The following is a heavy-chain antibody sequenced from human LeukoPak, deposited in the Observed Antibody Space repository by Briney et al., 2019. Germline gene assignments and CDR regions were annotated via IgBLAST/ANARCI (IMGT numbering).Heavy chain of an antibody. CDR1: GIPFSDYY. V-gene: IGHV3-11*03. CDR2: ISSSSSYT. Sequence: PGGSLRLSCVVSGIPFSDYYMNWIRQAPWKGLEWISYISSSSSYTDYADSVKGRFTISRDNAKSALYLQLNSLRLEDTAVYYRAAGTAADFWGQGTLVAVSS. CDR3: AAGTAADF. D-gene: IGHD6-13*01. J-gene: IGHJ4*02.